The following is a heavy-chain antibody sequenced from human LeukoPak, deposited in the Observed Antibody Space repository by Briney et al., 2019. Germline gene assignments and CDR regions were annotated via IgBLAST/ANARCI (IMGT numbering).Heavy chain of an antibody. Sequence: ASVKVSCTASGYTFTGYYMHWVRQAPGQGLEWMGWINPNSGGTNYAQKFQGRVTMTRDTSISTAYMELSRLRSDDTAVYYCARQHGEMATISVYYYYSMDVWGKGTTVTVSS. J-gene: IGHJ6*03. D-gene: IGHD5-24*01. CDR1: GYTFTGYY. CDR3: ARQHGEMATISVYYYYSMDV. CDR2: INPNSGGT. V-gene: IGHV1-2*02.